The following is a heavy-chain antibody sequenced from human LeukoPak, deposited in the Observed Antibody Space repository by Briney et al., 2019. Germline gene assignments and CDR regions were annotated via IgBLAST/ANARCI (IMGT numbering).Heavy chain of an antibody. J-gene: IGHJ4*02. V-gene: IGHV1-69*04. CDR2: IIPIIGTP. Sequence: SVKVSCKASGGTFSSNVISWVRQAPGQGLEWMGRIIPIIGTPDYAQKFQGRVAITADKSTNTAYMELTSLKSDDTAVYYCARAGGSSWYVSLYYWGQGTLVTVSS. D-gene: IGHD6-13*01. CDR3: ARAGGSSWYVSLYY. CDR1: GGTFSSNV.